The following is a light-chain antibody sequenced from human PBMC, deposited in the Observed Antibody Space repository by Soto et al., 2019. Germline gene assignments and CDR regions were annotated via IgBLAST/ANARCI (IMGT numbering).Light chain of an antibody. CDR1: TGAVTSGHY. CDR2: DTS. J-gene: IGLJ1*01. V-gene: IGLV7-46*01. Sequence: QAVVTQEPSLTVSPGGTVTLTCGSRTGAVTSGHYPYWFQQKPGQAPRTLIYDTSNKHTWTPARFSGSLLGGKAALTLSGAQPEDEAEYYCLLSYSVTGVFGTGTKLTVL. CDR3: LLSYSVTGV.